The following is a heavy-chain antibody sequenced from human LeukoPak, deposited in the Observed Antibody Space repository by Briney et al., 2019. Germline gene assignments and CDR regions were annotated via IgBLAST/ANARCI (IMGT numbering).Heavy chain of an antibody. V-gene: IGHV3-74*01. CDR3: AKDHLLGYCSSTSCYPRY. D-gene: IGHD2-2*01. Sequence: PGGSLRLSCAASGFTFSSYWMHWVRQAPGKGLVWVSRINSDGSSTSYADSVKGRFTISRDNAKNTLYLQMNSLRAEDTAVYYCAKDHLLGYCSSTSCYPRYWGQGTLVTVSS. J-gene: IGHJ4*02. CDR1: GFTFSSYW. CDR2: INSDGSST.